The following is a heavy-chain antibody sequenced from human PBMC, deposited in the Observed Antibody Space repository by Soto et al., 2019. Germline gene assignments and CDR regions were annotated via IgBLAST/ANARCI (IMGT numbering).Heavy chain of an antibody. CDR2: ISPYNGNT. CDR1: GYTFISYG. D-gene: IGHD5-12*01. Sequence: HVPLVQSGAEVKKAGASLKVSCKASGYTFISYGVSWVRQAPGQGLEWLGWISPYNGNTNYAQKFQGRITMTTDTSTSTVYMDLRSLRTDDTAVYYCARDQTKWLTDAFDIWGQGTMVVVSS. V-gene: IGHV1-18*01. J-gene: IGHJ3*02. CDR3: ARDQTKWLTDAFDI.